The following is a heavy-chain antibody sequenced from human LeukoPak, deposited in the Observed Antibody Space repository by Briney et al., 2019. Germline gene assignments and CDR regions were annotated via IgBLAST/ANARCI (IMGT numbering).Heavy chain of an antibody. CDR3: ARGYDSRGYYPDY. D-gene: IGHD3-22*01. J-gene: IGHJ4*02. V-gene: IGHV3-43*01. CDR2: ITRDGGST. CDR1: GFSFDDYT. Sequence: GESLRLSCAASGFSFDDYTLHWVRQSPGKGPEWVSLITRDGGSTFRADSVKGRFTISRDNAKNSLYLQMNSLRAEDTAVYYCARGYDSRGYYPDYWGQGTLVTVSS.